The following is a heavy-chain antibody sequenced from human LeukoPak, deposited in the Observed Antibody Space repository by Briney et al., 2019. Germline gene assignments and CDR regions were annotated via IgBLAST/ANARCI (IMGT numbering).Heavy chain of an antibody. CDR3: ARGGGYSSIWNWFDP. CDR1: GGSISSNH. V-gene: IGHV4-59*01. J-gene: IGHJ5*02. CDR2: IYYSRST. Sequence: SETLSLTCTVSGGSISSNHWSWIRQPPGKGLEWIGCIYYSRSTNYNPSLKSRVTISVDTSKYKFSLKLNSVTAADTAVYYCARGGGYSSIWNWFDPWGQGTLVTVSS. D-gene: IGHD6-13*01.